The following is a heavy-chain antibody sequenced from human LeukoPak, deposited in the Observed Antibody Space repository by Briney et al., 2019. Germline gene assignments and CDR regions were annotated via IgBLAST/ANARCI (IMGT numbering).Heavy chain of an antibody. CDR1: AFSLNAYN. CDR2: ISYTGTYI. CDR3: VRDRGTYRPIDY. D-gene: IGHD1-26*01. Sequence: GGSLRLSCAASAFSLNAYNMNWVRQAPGKGLEWVSSISYTGTYIYYADSVKGRFTISGDNAQNSLYLQMNSLRAEDTAIYYCVRDRGTYRPIDYWGQGTLVTVSS. J-gene: IGHJ4*02. V-gene: IGHV3-21*04.